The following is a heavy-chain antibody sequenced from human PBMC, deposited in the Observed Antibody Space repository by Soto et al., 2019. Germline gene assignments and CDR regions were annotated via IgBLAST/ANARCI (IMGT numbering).Heavy chain of an antibody. J-gene: IGHJ4*02. CDR2: IYPGDSDT. D-gene: IGHD2-15*01. V-gene: IGHV5-51*01. CDR1: GYSFTSYW. CDR3: AGGYCSGGSCYSRVY. Sequence: PGESLKISCKGSGYSFTSYWIGWVRQMPGKGLEWMGIIYPGDSDTRYSPSFQGQVTISADKSISTAYLQWSSLKASDTAMYYCAGGYCSGGSCYSRVYWVQGTLVTVSS.